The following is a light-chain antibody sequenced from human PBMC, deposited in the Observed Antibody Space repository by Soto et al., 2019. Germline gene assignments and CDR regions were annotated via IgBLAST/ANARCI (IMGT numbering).Light chain of an antibody. J-gene: IGKJ4*01. CDR2: DAS. CDR1: QSVRSF. CDR3: QQRSSWPPALS. Sequence: EMVLTQSPATLSLSPGERATLSCRASQSVRSFLAWYQQKPGQAPRLLIYDASNRATGVPGRFSGSGSGTDFTLTISSLEPEDFAVYYCQQRSSWPPALSFGGGTKVE. V-gene: IGKV3-11*01.